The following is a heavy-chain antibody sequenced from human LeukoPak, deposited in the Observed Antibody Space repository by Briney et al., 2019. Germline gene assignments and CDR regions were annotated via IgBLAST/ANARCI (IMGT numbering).Heavy chain of an antibody. CDR2: ISGSAHKI. D-gene: IGHD5-18*01. Sequence: GGSLRLSCVASGITFSNYAVSWVRQAPEKGLDWVSVISGSAHKIRYADSVKGRFTISRDSSKNTLYLQMDSLRAGDTAVYYCARVGYSYGHWYFDLWGRGTLVTVSS. J-gene: IGHJ2*01. CDR1: GITFSNYA. V-gene: IGHV3-23*01. CDR3: ARVGYSYGHWYFDL.